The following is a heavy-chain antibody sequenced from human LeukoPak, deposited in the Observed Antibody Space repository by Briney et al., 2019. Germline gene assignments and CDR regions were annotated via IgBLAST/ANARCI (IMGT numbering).Heavy chain of an antibody. CDR1: GFTFSTYR. J-gene: IGHJ4*02. D-gene: IGHD5-18*01. CDR3: ARAPGYRGFLDY. CDR2: ISSSSSYT. Sequence: PGGSLRLSCAASGFTFSTYRMNWVRQAPGKGLEWVSSISSSSSYTYYADSVKGRFTISRDNAKNSLYLQMNSLRAEDTAVYYCARAPGYRGFLDYWGQGNLVTVSS. V-gene: IGHV3-21*01.